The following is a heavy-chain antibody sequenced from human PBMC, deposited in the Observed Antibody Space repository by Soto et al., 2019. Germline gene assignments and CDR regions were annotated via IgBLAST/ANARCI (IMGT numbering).Heavy chain of an antibody. J-gene: IGHJ4*02. CDR3: AIDRSFWFRDY. Sequence: EVQLVESGGGLVQPGGSLRLSCAASGFTFRNFWMHWVRQAPGKGLVWVSRINSDGSFTTYADSVRGRFTISRDNARNTVYLQMNSLRPEDAAVYYCAIDRSFWFRDYWGQGTLVTVSS. V-gene: IGHV3-74*01. D-gene: IGHD3-10*01. CDR2: INSDGSFT. CDR1: GFTFRNFW.